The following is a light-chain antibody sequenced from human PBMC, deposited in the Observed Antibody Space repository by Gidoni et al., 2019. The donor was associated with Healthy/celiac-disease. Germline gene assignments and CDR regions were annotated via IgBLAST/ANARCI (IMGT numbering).Light chain of an antibody. V-gene: IGLV2-14*03. CDR3: SSYTSSSTVV. Sequence: SALTPPALVSGSPGQSITISCTGTGSYVGGYNYVSWYQQHPGKAPKLMIYDVRNRPSGVSDRFSGSKSGKMASLTISGLQAEDEADYYCSSYTSSSTVVFGGGTKLTVL. J-gene: IGLJ2*01. CDR2: DVR. CDR1: GSYVGGYNY.